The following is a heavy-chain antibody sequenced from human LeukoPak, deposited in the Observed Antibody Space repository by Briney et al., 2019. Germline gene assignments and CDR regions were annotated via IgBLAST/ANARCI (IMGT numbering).Heavy chain of an antibody. V-gene: IGHV1-69*06. J-gene: IGHJ4*02. D-gene: IGHD3-9*01. CDR2: IIPIFGTA. CDR3: ARDPFSILTGYYPD. Sequence: ASVKVSCKASGGTFSSYAISWVRQAPGQGPEWMGGIIPIFGTANYAQKFQGRVTITADKSTSTAYMELSSLRSEDTAVYYCARDPFSILTGYYPDWGQGTLVTVSS. CDR1: GGTFSSYA.